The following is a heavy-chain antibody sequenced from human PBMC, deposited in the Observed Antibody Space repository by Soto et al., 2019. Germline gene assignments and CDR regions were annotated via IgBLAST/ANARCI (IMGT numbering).Heavy chain of an antibody. CDR1: GFNFKKFA. Sequence: PGGSLRLSCVASGFNFKKFAMSWVRQAPGEGLEWVSGISCCGGSTSYADSVKGRFSIARDDSTNTLSLQMNNLRVEDTAQYYFAKADGEQWLLPHLDKWGQGTLVTVSS. CDR3: AKADGEQWLLPHLDK. V-gene: IGHV3-23*01. CDR2: ISCCGGST. J-gene: IGHJ4*02. D-gene: IGHD6-19*01.